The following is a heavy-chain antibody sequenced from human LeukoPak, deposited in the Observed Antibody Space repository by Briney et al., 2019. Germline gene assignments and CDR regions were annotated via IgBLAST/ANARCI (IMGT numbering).Heavy chain of an antibody. Sequence: PSETLSLTCTVSGGSISRSSYYWGWIRQPPGKGLEWIGSIYYSGSTYYNPSLKSRVTISADTSKNQFSLKLSSVTAADTAVYYCARDGYNRGYYDMDVWGQGTTVTASS. CDR3: ARDGYNRGYYDMDV. J-gene: IGHJ6*02. V-gene: IGHV4-39*07. D-gene: IGHD5-24*01. CDR2: IYYSGST. CDR1: GGSISRSSYY.